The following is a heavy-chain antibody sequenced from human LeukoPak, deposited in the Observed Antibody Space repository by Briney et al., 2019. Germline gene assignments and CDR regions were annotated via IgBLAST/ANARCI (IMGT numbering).Heavy chain of an antibody. V-gene: IGHV3-64*01. D-gene: IGHD2-15*01. CDR1: GFTFSSYA. J-gene: IGHJ3*02. CDR2: ISSNGGST. CDR3: ARDGVYCSGGSCYSVSAFDI. Sequence: GGSLRLSCAASGFTFSSYAMRWVRQAPGKGLEYVSAISSNGGSTYYANSVKGRFTISRDNSKNTLYLQMGSLRAEDMAVYYCARDGVYCSGGSCYSVSAFDIWGQGTMVTVSS.